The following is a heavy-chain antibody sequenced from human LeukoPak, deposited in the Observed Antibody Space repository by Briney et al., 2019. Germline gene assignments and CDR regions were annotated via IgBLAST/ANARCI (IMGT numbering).Heavy chain of an antibody. J-gene: IGHJ4*02. Sequence: GGSLRLSCTASGFNFGIYGMHWVRQAPGKGLEWVAVMWDDGTNEYYVESVKGRFTISRDNGKRTLYLQMNSLRVEDTAVYYCTGLDYWGQGTLVTVSS. V-gene: IGHV3-33*01. D-gene: IGHD1-1*01. CDR2: MWDDGTNE. CDR3: TGLDY. CDR1: GFNFGIYG.